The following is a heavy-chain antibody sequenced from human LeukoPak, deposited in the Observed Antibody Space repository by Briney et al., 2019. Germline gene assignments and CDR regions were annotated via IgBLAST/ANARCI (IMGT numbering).Heavy chain of an antibody. J-gene: IGHJ3*02. CDR1: GFTFSSYA. Sequence: GGSLRLSCAASGFTFSSYAMSWVRQAPGKGVEWVSAISGSGGSTYYADSVKGRFTISRDNSKNTLYLQMNSLRAEDTAVYYCAKEYCSGGSCYFGIDADAFDIWGQGTMVTVSS. D-gene: IGHD2-15*01. V-gene: IGHV3-23*01. CDR2: ISGSGGST. CDR3: AKEYCSGGSCYFGIDADAFDI.